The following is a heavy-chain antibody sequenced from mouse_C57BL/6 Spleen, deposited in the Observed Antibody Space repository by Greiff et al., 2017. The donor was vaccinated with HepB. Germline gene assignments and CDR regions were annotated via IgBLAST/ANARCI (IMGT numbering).Heavy chain of an antibody. V-gene: IGHV1-80*01. Sequence: VQLQQSGAELVKPGASVKISCKASGYAFSSYWMNWVKQRPGKGLEWIGQIYPGDGDTNYNGKFKGKATLTADKSSSTAYMQLSSLTSEDSAVYFCASDGYYPAWFAYWGQGTLVTVSA. CDR3: ASDGYYPAWFAY. CDR1: GYAFSSYW. J-gene: IGHJ3*01. D-gene: IGHD2-3*01. CDR2: IYPGDGDT.